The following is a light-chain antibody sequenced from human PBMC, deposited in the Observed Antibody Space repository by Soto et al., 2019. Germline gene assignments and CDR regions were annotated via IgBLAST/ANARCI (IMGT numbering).Light chain of an antibody. CDR3: CSYAGTNTFV. J-gene: IGLJ1*01. Sequence: QSALTQPASVSGSPGQSITISCTGTSSDVGSYNLVSWYQQHPGKAPKLMIYEGNKRPSGVSDRFSGSKSANTASLTISGLQTEDEADYCCCSYAGTNTFVFGTGTKLTV. CDR2: EGN. CDR1: SSDVGSYNL. V-gene: IGLV2-23*01.